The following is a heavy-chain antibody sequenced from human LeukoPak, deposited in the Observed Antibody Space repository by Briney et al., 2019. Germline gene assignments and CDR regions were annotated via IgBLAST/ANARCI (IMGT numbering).Heavy chain of an antibody. CDR3: AIGGDSTTSCYRCFDY. J-gene: IGHJ4*02. D-gene: IGHD2-2*02. CDR2: IYPDDSDT. V-gene: IGHV5-51*01. Sequence: GESLKISCNGSGYRFTSYWIGWVRQMPGKGLEWMGLIYPDDSDTRYSPSFQGQVTISADKSISTAYLQWSSLKASDTAMYYCAIGGDSTTSCYRCFDYWAREPWSPSPQ. CDR1: GYRFTSYW.